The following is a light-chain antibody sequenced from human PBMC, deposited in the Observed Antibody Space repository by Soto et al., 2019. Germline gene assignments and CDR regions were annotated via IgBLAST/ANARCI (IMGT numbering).Light chain of an antibody. V-gene: IGLV2-14*01. CDR2: EVS. Sequence: QSVLTQPASVSGSPGQSITSSCTGTSSDVGAYKYVSWYQQHPGKAPKVMIYEVSNRPSGVSNRFSGSKSGNTASLTISGLQAEDEADYFCSSYSSSSTLFVFGTGTKVTVL. J-gene: IGLJ1*01. CDR3: SSYSSSSTLFV. CDR1: SSDVGAYKY.